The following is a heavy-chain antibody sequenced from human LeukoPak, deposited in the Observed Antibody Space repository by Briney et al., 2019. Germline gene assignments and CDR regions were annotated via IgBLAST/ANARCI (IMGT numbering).Heavy chain of an antibody. CDR3: ARGTTVASLGYYYYYMDV. D-gene: IGHD4-23*01. Sequence: SETLSLTCTVSGGSISNYYWSWIRQPPGKGLECIGYIYYSGSTNYNPSLKSRVTISIDTSKNQFSLKLNSVTAADTAVHYCARGTTVASLGYYYYYMDVWGKGTTVTVSS. CDR2: IYYSGST. V-gene: IGHV4-59*01. J-gene: IGHJ6*03. CDR1: GGSISNYY.